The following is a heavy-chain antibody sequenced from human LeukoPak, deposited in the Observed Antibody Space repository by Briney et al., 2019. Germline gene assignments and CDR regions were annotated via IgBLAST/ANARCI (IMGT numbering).Heavy chain of an antibody. J-gene: IGHJ4*02. CDR3: ARHYCSGGSCYFYFDY. D-gene: IGHD2-15*01. CDR1: GGSISSYY. CDR2: IYYSGST. V-gene: IGHV4-59*01. Sequence: SETLSLTCTVSGGSISSYYWSWIRQPPGKGLEWIGYIYYSGSTNYNPYLKSRVTISVDTSKNQFSLKLSSVTAADTAVYYCARHYCSGGSCYFYFDYWGQGTLVTVSS.